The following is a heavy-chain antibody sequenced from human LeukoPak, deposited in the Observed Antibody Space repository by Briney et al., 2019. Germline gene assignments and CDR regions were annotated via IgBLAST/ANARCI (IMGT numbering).Heavy chain of an antibody. CDR1: GFTVSGNY. J-gene: IGHJ6*02. Sequence: GGSLRLSCAASGFTVSGNYMSWVRQPPGKGLGWVSLLYSGGSTYYADSVKGRFSISRDNSKNTLYLQMNSLRAEDTAVYYCASRDKGYYYGMDVWGQGTTVTVSS. CDR3: ASRDKGYYYGMDV. V-gene: IGHV3-66*01. D-gene: IGHD5-24*01. CDR2: LYSGGST.